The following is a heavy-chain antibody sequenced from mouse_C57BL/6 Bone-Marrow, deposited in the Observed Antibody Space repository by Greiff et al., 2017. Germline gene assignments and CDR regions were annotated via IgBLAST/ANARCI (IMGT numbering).Heavy chain of an antibody. D-gene: IGHD2-3*01. Sequence: VQLQQSGAELVKPGASVKLSCKASGYTFTSYWMHWVKQRPGQGLEWIGMIHPNSGSTNYNEKFKSPAPLTVDKSSSTAYMQLSSLTSEDSAVYYCARHGYYPVDYWGQGTTLTVSS. CDR2: IHPNSGST. CDR1: GYTFTSYW. CDR3: ARHGYYPVDY. V-gene: IGHV1-64*01. J-gene: IGHJ2*01.